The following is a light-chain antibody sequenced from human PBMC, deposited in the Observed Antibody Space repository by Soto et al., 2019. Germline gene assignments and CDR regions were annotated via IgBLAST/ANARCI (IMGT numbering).Light chain of an antibody. CDR3: AAWDDSRMGV. V-gene: IGLV1-44*01. CDR1: GSNIGSNN. J-gene: IGLJ3*02. Sequence: QSVLTQPPSASGTPGQGVTISCSGSGSNIGSNNVNWYQQLPGMAPKLLIYSNNQRPSGVPDRFSGSKSGTSASLAISGLQSEDEADYYCAAWDDSRMGVFGGGTKLTVL. CDR2: SNN.